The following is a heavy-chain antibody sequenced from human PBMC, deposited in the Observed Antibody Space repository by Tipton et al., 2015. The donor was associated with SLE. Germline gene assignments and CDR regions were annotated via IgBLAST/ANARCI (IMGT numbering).Heavy chain of an antibody. Sequence: LRLSCTVSGGSISSSSYYWGWIRQPPGKGLEWIGSIYYSGSTYYNPSLKSRVTISVDTSKNQFSLKLSSVTAADTAVYYCARDRRIAVATYWYFDLWGRGTLVTVSS. CDR1: GGSISSSSYY. CDR3: ARDRRIAVATYWYFDL. CDR2: IYYSGST. D-gene: IGHD6-19*01. V-gene: IGHV4-39*07. J-gene: IGHJ2*01.